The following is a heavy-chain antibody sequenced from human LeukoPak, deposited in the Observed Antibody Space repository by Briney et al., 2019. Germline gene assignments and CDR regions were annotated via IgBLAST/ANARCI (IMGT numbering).Heavy chain of an antibody. V-gene: IGHV4-34*01. Sequence: ASETLSLTCAVYGGSFSGYYWSWIRQPPGKGLEWIGEINHSGSTNYNPSLKSRVTISVDTSKNQFSLKLSSVTAADTAVYYCARRPALTVVVVAAAFDYWGQGTLVSVSS. J-gene: IGHJ4*02. CDR3: ARRPALTVVVVAAAFDY. CDR2: INHSGST. CDR1: GGSFSGYY. D-gene: IGHD2-15*01.